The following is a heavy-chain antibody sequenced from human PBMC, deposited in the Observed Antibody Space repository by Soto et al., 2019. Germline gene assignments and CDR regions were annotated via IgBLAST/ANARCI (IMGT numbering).Heavy chain of an antibody. V-gene: IGHV4-59*01. CDR2: VYYTGST. CDR1: GGSISGSY. D-gene: IGHD6-19*01. J-gene: IGHJ4*02. Sequence: SETLSLTCSVSGGSISGSYWSWIRQSPGKGLEWLGYVYYTGSTNYSPSLRSRVSISGDTSKNEFSLRLISVTAADTAVYFCARRVAVPGAPIDSWAQGTQVTVSS. CDR3: ARRVAVPGAPIDS.